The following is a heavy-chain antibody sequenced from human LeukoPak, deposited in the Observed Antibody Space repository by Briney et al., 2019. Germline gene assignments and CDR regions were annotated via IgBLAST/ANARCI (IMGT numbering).Heavy chain of an antibody. CDR1: GGSISSYY. CDR3: ARGKRRITMVRGVIFWFDP. CDR2: INHSGST. D-gene: IGHD3-10*01. V-gene: IGHV4-34*01. J-gene: IGHJ5*02. Sequence: SETLSLTCTVSGGSISSYYWSWIRQPPGKGLEWIGEINHSGSTNYNPSLKSRVTISVDTSKNQFSLKLSSVTAADTAVYYCARGKRRITMVRGVIFWFDPWGQGTLVTVSS.